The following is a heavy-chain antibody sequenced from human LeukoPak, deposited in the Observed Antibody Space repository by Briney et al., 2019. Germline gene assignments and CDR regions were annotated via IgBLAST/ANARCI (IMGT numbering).Heavy chain of an antibody. CDR1: GFTFSSYG. D-gene: IGHD4-17*01. J-gene: IGHJ4*02. CDR2: IWYDGSNK. CDR3: ASCRLNDYGDYDAFDY. Sequence: GGSLRLSCAASGFTFSSYGMHWVRQAPGKGLEWVAVIWYDGSNKYYADSVKGRFTISRDNSKNTPYLQMNSLRAEDTAVYYCASCRLNDYGDYDAFDYWGQGTLVTVSS. V-gene: IGHV3-33*01.